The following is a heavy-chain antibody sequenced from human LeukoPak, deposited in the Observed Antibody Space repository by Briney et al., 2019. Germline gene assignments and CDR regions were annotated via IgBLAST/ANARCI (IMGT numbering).Heavy chain of an antibody. CDR3: AVPIAAAGTKYYYYGMDV. CDR2: INPNSGGT. D-gene: IGHD6-13*01. V-gene: IGHV1-2*02. CDR1: GYTFTGYY. Sequence: PRASVKVSCKSSGYTFTGYYMHWVRQAPGQGLEWMGWINPNSGGTNYAQKFQGRVTMTRDTSISTAYMELSRLRSDDTAVYYCAVPIAAAGTKYYYYGMDVWGQGTTVTVSS. J-gene: IGHJ6*02.